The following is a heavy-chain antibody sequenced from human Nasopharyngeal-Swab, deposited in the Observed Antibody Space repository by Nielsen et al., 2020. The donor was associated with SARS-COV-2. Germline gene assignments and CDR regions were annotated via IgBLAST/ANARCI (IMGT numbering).Heavy chain of an antibody. CDR3: AKDQGSYYDY. V-gene: IGHV3-23*03. CDR1: EFTSSSYA. Sequence: GGFLRLSCAPSEFTSSSYAMSWARQAPGKGLEWVSVIYSGGSSTYYAATVKGQFTISRDNSKNTLYLQMNSLRAEDTAVYYCAKDQGSYYDYWGQGTPVTVSS. D-gene: IGHD1-26*01. CDR2: IYSGGSST. J-gene: IGHJ4*01.